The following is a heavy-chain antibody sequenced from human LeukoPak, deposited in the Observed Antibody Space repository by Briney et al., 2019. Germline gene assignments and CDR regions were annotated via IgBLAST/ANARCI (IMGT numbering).Heavy chain of an antibody. D-gene: IGHD2-15*01. CDR3: ARVRCSGGSCYSGYYYYYMDV. CDR2: ISSSSSYI. CDR1: GFTFSSYS. Sequence: PGGSLRLSCAASGFTFSSYSMNWVRQAPGKGLEWVSSISSSSSYIYYADSVKGRFTISRDNAKNSLYLQMNSLRAEDTAVYYCARVRCSGGSCYSGYYYYYMDVWGKGTTVTVSS. V-gene: IGHV3-21*01. J-gene: IGHJ6*03.